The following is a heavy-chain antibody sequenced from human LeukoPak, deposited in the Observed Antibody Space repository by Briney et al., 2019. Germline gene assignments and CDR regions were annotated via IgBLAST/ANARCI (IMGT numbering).Heavy chain of an antibody. Sequence: PGGSLRLSCSVSGFTFSRFAMTWVRHLPGKGLEWVSTISGNGLQTFYADSVKGRFSVSRDNSVNIVYLQMDSLRADDSALYSCAKDANYLDSSGYFIPFDYWGPGTLVTVAS. CDR2: ISGNGLQT. V-gene: IGHV3-23*01. D-gene: IGHD3-22*01. CDR1: GFTFSRFA. CDR3: AKDANYLDSSGYFIPFDY. J-gene: IGHJ4*02.